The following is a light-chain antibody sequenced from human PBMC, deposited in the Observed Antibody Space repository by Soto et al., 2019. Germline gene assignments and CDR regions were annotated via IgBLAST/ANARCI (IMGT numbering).Light chain of an antibody. CDR3: QQYSSSPWT. CDR2: GAS. CDR1: QSFRGL. Sequence: EVVLTQSPVTLSLSPGERATLSCRASQSFRGLLAWYQQKPGQAPRLLIYGASSRATGIPDRFSGSGSGTDFTLTISRLEPEDFAVYYCQQYSSSPWTFGQGTKVDIK. V-gene: IGKV3-20*01. J-gene: IGKJ1*01.